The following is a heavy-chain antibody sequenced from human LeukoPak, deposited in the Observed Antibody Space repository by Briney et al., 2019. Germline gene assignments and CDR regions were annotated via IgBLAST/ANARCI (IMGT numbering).Heavy chain of an antibody. J-gene: IGHJ4*02. CDR3: AKGTMVRGVIPIDY. CDR2: ISYDGSNK. V-gene: IGHV3-30*18. Sequence: GGSLRLSCAASGFTFSSYGVHWVRQAPGKGLEWVAVISYDGSNKYYADSVKGRFTISRDNSKNTLYLQMNSLRAEDTAVYYCAKGTMVRGVIPIDYWGQGTLVTVSS. D-gene: IGHD3-10*01. CDR1: GFTFSSYG.